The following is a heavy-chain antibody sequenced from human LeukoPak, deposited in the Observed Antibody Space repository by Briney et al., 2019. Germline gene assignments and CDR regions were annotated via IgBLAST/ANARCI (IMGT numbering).Heavy chain of an antibody. V-gene: IGHV1-69*13. CDR2: IIPIFGTA. Sequence: SVKVSCKASGGTFSSYAISWVRQAPGQGIEWMGGIIPIFGTANYAQKFQGRVTITADESTSTAYMELSSLRSEDTAVYYCARTFVTYYYGSGSYYYFDYWGQGTLVTVSS. CDR3: ARTFVTYYYGSGSYYYFDY. J-gene: IGHJ4*02. D-gene: IGHD3-10*01. CDR1: GGTFSSYA.